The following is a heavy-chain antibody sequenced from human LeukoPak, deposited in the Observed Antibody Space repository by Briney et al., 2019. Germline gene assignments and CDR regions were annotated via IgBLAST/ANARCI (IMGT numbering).Heavy chain of an antibody. CDR1: GFTFSSYA. Sequence: PGGSLRLSCAASGFTFSSYAMSWVRQAPGKGLEWVSAVSGSAGTTHYADSVKGRFTISRDNSKNTLYLQMNNLRAEDTALYYCARTPLVRYFDYWGQGTLVTVSS. CDR2: VSGSAGTT. J-gene: IGHJ4*02. CDR3: ARTPLVRYFDY. D-gene: IGHD2-15*01. V-gene: IGHV3-23*01.